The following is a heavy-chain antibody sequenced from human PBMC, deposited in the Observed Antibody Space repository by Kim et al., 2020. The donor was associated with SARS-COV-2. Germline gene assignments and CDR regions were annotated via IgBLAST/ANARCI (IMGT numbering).Heavy chain of an antibody. CDR2: ISSSSSYT. J-gene: IGHJ4*02. CDR1: GFTFSDYY. Sequence: GGSLRLSCAASGFTFSDYYMSWIRQAPGKGLEWVSYISSSSSYTNYADSVKGRFTISRDNAKNSLYLQMNSLRAEDTAVYYCARCDLLSSFSDYWGQGTLVTVSS. V-gene: IGHV3-11*06. CDR3: ARCDLLSSFSDY.